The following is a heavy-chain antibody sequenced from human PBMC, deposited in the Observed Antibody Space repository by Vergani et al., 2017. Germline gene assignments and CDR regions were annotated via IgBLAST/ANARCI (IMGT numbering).Heavy chain of an antibody. CDR1: GYTFSNYY. CDR3: ARGDYGILTGYRY. D-gene: IGHD3-9*01. V-gene: IGHV1-46*03. J-gene: IGHJ4*02. CDR2: INPSGGHT. Sequence: QVQVVQSGAEVKKSGASVKVSCKTSGYTFSNYYMPWVRQAPGQGLEWMGIINPSGGHTNYAQKFQGRVTMTRDTSTSTVYMELSILRSEDTAIYYCARGDYGILTGYRYWGQGTMVTVSA.